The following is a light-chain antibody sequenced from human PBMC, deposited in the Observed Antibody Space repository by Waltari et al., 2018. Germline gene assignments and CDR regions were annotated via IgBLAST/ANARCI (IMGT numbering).Light chain of an antibody. V-gene: IGLV2-14*03. CDR3: SSYTDIGTLVL. CDR2: DVS. Sequence: QSALTQPASVSGSPGQSVTISCTGTTSDVGGFDFVSWYRQRPGRGIRLMIYDVSSRPSGFSTRFSASKAVNTASLTISGLQAEDESDYYCSSYTDIGTLVLCGGGTKLTVL. CDR1: TSDVGGFDF. J-gene: IGLJ3*02.